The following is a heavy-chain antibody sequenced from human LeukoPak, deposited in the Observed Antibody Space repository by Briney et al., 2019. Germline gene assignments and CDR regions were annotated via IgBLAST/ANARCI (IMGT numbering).Heavy chain of an antibody. D-gene: IGHD3-9*01. CDR3: ARENRIYDILTGSYGRYFDL. V-gene: IGHV4-39*07. CDR1: GGSISSSSYY. CDR2: IYYSGST. Sequence: SETLSLTCTVSGGSISSSSYYWGWIRQPPGKGLEWIGSIYYSGSTYYNPSLKSRVTISVDTSKNQFSLKLTSVTAADTAVYYCARENRIYDILTGSYGRYFDLWGRGTLVTVSS. J-gene: IGHJ2*01.